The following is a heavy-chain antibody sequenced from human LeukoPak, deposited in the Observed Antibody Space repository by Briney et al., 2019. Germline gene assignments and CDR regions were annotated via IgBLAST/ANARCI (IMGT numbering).Heavy chain of an antibody. D-gene: IGHD5-24*01. CDR2: IYPGDSDT. V-gene: IGHV5-51*01. CDR3: ARQGRWLQVVNAFDI. CDR1: GYSFTSYW. J-gene: IGHJ3*02. Sequence: GESLKVSCKGSGYSFTSYWIGWVRQMPGKVLEWMGTIYPGDSDTRYSPSFQGQVTISADKSISTAYLQWSSLKASDTAMYYCARQGRWLQVVNAFDIWGQGTMVTVSS.